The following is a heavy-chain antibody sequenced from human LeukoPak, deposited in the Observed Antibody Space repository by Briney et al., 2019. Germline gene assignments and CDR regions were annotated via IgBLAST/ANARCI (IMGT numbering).Heavy chain of an antibody. Sequence: GGSLRLSCAASGFTFSTFAMSWVRQAPGKGLEWVSSISGSGGVTAYAGSVKGRFTISRDNSKNTLYLQMNSLRAEDTAVYYCARVPHRGVATIINFDYWGQGTLVTVSS. V-gene: IGHV3-23*01. CDR2: ISGSGGVT. D-gene: IGHD5-12*01. CDR1: GFTFSTFA. CDR3: ARVPHRGVATIINFDY. J-gene: IGHJ4*02.